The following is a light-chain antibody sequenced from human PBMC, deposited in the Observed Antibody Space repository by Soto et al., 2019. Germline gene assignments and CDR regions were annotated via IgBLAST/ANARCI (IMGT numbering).Light chain of an antibody. CDR2: GAS. J-gene: IGKJ5*01. Sequence: ENVLTQSRGTLHLSPGQRATLSYRASQTVSRNNLVWYQQRPGQPPRLXIYGASSRAAGIPDRFSGSGSGTEFSLTISRLEPEDFAVYYCQQHGDAPITFGQGTRLEIK. V-gene: IGKV3-20*01. CDR1: QTVSRNN. CDR3: QQHGDAPIT.